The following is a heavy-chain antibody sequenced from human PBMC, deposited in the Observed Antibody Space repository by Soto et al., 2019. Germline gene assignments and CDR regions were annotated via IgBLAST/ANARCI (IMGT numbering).Heavy chain of an antibody. Sequence: SETLSLTCAVYGGSFSGYYWSWIRQPPGKGLEWIGEINHSGSTNYNPSLKSRVTISVDTSKNQFSLKLSSVTAADTAVYYCAREPRARGQRLVKGRTANWFDPWGQGTLVTVSS. D-gene: IGHD6-13*01. CDR1: GGSFSGYY. CDR2: INHSGST. V-gene: IGHV4-34*01. CDR3: AREPRARGQRLVKGRTANWFDP. J-gene: IGHJ5*02.